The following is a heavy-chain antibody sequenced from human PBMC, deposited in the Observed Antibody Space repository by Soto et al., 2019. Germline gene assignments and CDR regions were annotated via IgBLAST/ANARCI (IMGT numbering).Heavy chain of an antibody. V-gene: IGHV3-74*01. CDR2: INGDGSTT. Sequence: EVQLVESGGGLVQPGGSLRLSCAPSGCTFTNHWMHWVRQAPGKGLVWVSRINGDGSTTSYADSVKGRFIISRNNARNILYLHLNSLRAEDTALYYCARGSSSGPDYWGQGTLVTVSS. CDR1: GCTFTNHW. CDR3: ARGSSSGPDY. D-gene: IGHD3-22*01. J-gene: IGHJ4*02.